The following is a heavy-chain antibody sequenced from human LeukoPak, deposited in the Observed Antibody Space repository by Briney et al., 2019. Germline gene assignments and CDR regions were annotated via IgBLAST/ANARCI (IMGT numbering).Heavy chain of an antibody. CDR2: IYYSGST. V-gene: IGHV4-59*01. Sequence: SETLSLTCTVSGGSISSYYWSWIRQPPGKGLEWIGYIYYSGSTNYNPSLKSRVTISVDTPKNQFSLKLRSVTAVDTAVYYCASIRRGYSYGLFDYWGQGTLVTVSS. CDR3: ASIRRGYSYGLFDY. CDR1: GGSISSYY. D-gene: IGHD5-18*01. J-gene: IGHJ4*02.